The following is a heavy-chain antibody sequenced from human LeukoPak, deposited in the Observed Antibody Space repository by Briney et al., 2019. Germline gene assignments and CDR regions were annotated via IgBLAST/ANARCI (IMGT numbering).Heavy chain of an antibody. V-gene: IGHV3-7*01. CDR2: IKQDGSEK. CDR3: ARAAYYYDSSGYSDYYGMDV. CDR1: GFTFSSYW. D-gene: IGHD3-22*01. Sequence: GGSLRLSCAAPGFTFSSYWMSWVRQAPGKGLEWVANIKQDGSEKYYVDSVKGRFTISRDNAKNSLYLQMNSLRAEDTAVYYCARAAYYYDSSGYSDYYGMDVWGQGTTVTVSS. J-gene: IGHJ6*02.